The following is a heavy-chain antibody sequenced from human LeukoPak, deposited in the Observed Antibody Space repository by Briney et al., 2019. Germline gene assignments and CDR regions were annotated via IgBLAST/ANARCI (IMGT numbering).Heavy chain of an antibody. V-gene: IGHV3-64D*06. CDR2: ITNNGGNT. CDR3: VIVRVYFDSSGSAY. CDR1: GFTFSSYT. J-gene: IGHJ4*02. D-gene: IGHD3-9*01. Sequence: GGSLRLSCSASGFTFSSYTIHWVRQAPGKGLEFVSAITNNGGNTYYADSVKGRFTISRDNSKNTVYLQMSSLRAEDTAVYYCVIVRVYFDSSGSAYWGQGTLVTVSS.